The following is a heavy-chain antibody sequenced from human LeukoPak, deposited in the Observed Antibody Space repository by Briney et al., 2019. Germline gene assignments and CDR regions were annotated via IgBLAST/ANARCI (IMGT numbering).Heavy chain of an antibody. CDR1: GGSISSGSYY. Sequence: SETLSLTCTVSGGSISSGSYYWSWIRQPAGKGLEWIGRIYTSGSTNYNPSLKSRVTISVDTSKNQFSLKLSSVTAADTAVYYCARVTTGSGVDYWGQGTLVTVSS. CDR2: IYTSGST. J-gene: IGHJ4*02. CDR3: ARVTTGSGVDY. V-gene: IGHV4-61*02. D-gene: IGHD2-8*02.